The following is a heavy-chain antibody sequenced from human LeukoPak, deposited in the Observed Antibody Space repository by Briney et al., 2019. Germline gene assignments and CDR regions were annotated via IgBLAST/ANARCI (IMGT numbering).Heavy chain of an antibody. Sequence: PSETLSLTCTISGGSICGDHWSWIRQAPGKGLEWIGYISYTGSTSYNPSLRNRVTISLHTSENQFSLRLTSVTAADTAVYYCARAVTGTSMVDYWGQGNLVAVSS. D-gene: IGHD6-19*01. J-gene: IGHJ4*02. CDR3: ARAVTGTSMVDY. CDR2: ISYTGST. CDR1: GGSICGDH. V-gene: IGHV4-59*08.